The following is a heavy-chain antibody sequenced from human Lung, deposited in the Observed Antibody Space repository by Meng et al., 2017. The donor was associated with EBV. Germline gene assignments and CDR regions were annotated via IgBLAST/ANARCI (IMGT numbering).Heavy chain of an antibody. Sequence: QVQRLQAGGEVKKPGASVMVSCRASGYTFTHHGISWIRQAPGQGLEWLGWISCYNGDTIYAQKVQGRFTMTMDKSASTAYMDLRSLRSDDTAIYYCLIEKRSLTMTTYFFDHWGQGTLVTVS. V-gene: IGHV1-18*01. CDR3: LIEKRSLTMTTYFFDH. CDR2: ISCYNGDT. D-gene: IGHD4/OR15-4a*01. CDR1: GYTFTHHG. J-gene: IGHJ4*02.